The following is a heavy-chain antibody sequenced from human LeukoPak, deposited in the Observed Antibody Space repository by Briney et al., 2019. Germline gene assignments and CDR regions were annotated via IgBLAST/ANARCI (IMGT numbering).Heavy chain of an antibody. V-gene: IGHV1-18*01. D-gene: IGHD3-10*01. Sequence: GASVKVSCKASGYTFTSYGISWVRQAPGQGLEWMGWISAYNGNTNYAQKLQGRVTMTTDTSTSTAYMELRSLRSDDTAVYYCATVPSSLLWFGELFVPDYWGQGTLVTVSS. J-gene: IGHJ4*02. CDR2: ISAYNGNT. CDR1: GYTFTSYG. CDR3: ATVPSSLLWFGELFVPDY.